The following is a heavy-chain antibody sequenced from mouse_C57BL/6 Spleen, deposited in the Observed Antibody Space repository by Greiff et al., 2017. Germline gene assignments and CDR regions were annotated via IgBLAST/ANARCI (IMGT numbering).Heavy chain of an antibody. CDR3: ARGQYYGSSRAWFAY. D-gene: IGHD1-1*01. Sequence: EVKLEESGGGLVKPGGSLKLSCAASGFTFSSYAMSWVRQTPGKRLEWVATISYGGSYTYYPDNVKGRFTISRDNAKNNLYLQMSHLKAEDAAMYYCARGQYYGSSRAWFAYWGQGTLVTVSA. V-gene: IGHV5-4*03. CDR1: GFTFSSYA. J-gene: IGHJ3*01. CDR2: ISYGGSYT.